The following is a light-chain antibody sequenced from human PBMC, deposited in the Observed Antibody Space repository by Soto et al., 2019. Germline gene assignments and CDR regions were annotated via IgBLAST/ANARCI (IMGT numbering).Light chain of an antibody. V-gene: IGKV3-20*01. CDR3: QQYGSSPIT. J-gene: IGKJ5*01. CDR2: GAS. CDR1: QSVSSSY. Sequence: ERVLTQAPGTLSLSTGERATLSCRASQSVSSSYLAWYQQKPGQAPRLLIYGASSRATGIPDRFSGSGSGTDFTLTISRLEPEDCAVYYCQQYGSSPITFGQGTRWRL.